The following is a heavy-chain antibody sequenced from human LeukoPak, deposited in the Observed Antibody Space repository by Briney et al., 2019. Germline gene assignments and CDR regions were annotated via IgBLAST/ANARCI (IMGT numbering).Heavy chain of an antibody. V-gene: IGHV1-2*02. CDR3: ARGNGTTAESDY. D-gene: IGHD1-1*01. Sequence: RASVKVSCKASGYTFTGYYMHWVRQAPGQGLEWMGWNNPNSGGTNYAQKFQGRVTMTRDTSISTVYMELSRLRSDDTAVYYCARGNGTTAESDYWGQGTLVTVSS. J-gene: IGHJ4*02. CDR1: GYTFTGYY. CDR2: NNPNSGGT.